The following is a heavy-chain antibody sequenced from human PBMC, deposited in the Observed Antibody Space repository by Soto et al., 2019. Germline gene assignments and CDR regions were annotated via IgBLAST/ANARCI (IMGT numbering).Heavy chain of an antibody. D-gene: IGHD3-22*01. V-gene: IGHV1-2*02. J-gene: IGHJ6*02. CDR2: INPNSGGT. Sequence: QVQLVQSGAEVKKPGASVKVSCKASGYTFTGYYMHWVRQAPGQGLEWMGWINPNSGGTNYAQKFQGRVTMTRDTSISTAYMELSRLRSEDTAVYYCEREEMIVGGYGMDVWGQGTTVTVSS. CDR1: GYTFTGYY. CDR3: EREEMIVGGYGMDV.